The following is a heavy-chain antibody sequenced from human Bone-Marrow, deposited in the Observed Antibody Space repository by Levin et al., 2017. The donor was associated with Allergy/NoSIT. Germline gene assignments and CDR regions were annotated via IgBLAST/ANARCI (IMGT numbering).Heavy chain of an antibody. CDR3: ARAAGDSSGYYSYYYYGLDV. V-gene: IGHV1-69*02. J-gene: IGHJ6*02. D-gene: IGHD3-22*01. CDR2: IIPILGLT. CDR1: GGTFNYT. Sequence: PGESLKISCKASGGTFNYTISWVRQAPGQGLEWMGRIIPILGLTNYAQKFQGRVTLTADKSTSTAYMELISLRSEDTAVYYCARAAGDSSGYYSYYYYGLDVWGQGTTVTVSS.